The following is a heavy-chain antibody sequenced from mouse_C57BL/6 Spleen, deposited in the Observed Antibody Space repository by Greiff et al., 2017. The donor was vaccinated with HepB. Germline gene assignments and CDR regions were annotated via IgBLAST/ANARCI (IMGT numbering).Heavy chain of an antibody. CDR2: IDPSDSET. J-gene: IGHJ4*01. CDR3: ARTGGSLYAMDY. Sequence: VQLQQPGAELVRPGSSVKLSCKASGYTFTSYWMHWVKQRPIQGLEWIGNIDPSDSETHYNQKFKDKATLTVDKSSSTAYMQLSSLTSEDSAVYYCARTGGSLYAMDYWGQGPSVTVSS. D-gene: IGHD1-1*01. CDR1: GYTFTSYW. V-gene: IGHV1-52*01.